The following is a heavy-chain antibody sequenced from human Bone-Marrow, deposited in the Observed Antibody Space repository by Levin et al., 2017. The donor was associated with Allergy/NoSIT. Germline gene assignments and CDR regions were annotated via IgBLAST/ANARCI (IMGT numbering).Heavy chain of an antibody. D-gene: IGHD1-26*01. CDR3: ARVAHSGSYLGAFDY. J-gene: IGHJ4*02. V-gene: IGHV1-69*06. CDR1: GGTFSSYA. CDR2: IIPIFGTA. Sequence: SVKVSCKASGGTFSSYAISWVRQAPGQGLEWMGGIIPIFGTANYAQKFQGRVTITADKSTSTAYMELSSLRSEDTAVYYCARVAHSGSYLGAFDYWGQGTLVTVSS.